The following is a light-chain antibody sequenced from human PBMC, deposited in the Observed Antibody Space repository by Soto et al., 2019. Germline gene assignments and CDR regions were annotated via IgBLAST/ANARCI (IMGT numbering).Light chain of an antibody. CDR1: QTISSW. J-gene: IGKJ1*01. CDR3: QHYNSYSEA. Sequence: DILIAQCPSALSASGVDTVSITCRASQTISSWVAWYQQKPGKAPKLLIYKASTLKSGVPSRFSGSGSGTEFTLTISSLQPDDFATYYCQHYNSYSEAFGQGTKVDIK. V-gene: IGKV1-5*03. CDR2: KAS.